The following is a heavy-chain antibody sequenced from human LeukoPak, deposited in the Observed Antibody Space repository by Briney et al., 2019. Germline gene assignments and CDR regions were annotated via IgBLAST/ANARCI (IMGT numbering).Heavy chain of an antibody. D-gene: IGHD7-27*01. CDR2: IYYSGST. J-gene: IGHJ4*02. CDR1: GGSISSYY. Sequence: SETLSLTCTVSGGSISSYYWSWIRQPPGKGLEWIGYIYYSGSTNYNPSLKSRVTISVDTSKNQFSLKLSSVTAADTAVYYCARCGRYPLPGFDYWGQGTLVTVSS. CDR3: ARCGRYPLPGFDY. V-gene: IGHV4-59*08.